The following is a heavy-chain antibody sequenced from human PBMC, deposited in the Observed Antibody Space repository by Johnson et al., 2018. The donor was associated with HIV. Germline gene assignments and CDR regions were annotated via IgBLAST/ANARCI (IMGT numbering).Heavy chain of an antibody. D-gene: IGHD4-23*01. CDR1: GFTFSSYA. CDR2: ISYDGSNK. V-gene: IGHV3-30-3*01. J-gene: IGHJ3*02. CDR3: AKDIIPYYGGNSGLVVHAFDI. Sequence: QVQLVESGGGVVQPGRSLRLSCAASGFTFSSYAMHWVRQAPGKGLEWVAVISYDGSNKYYADSVKGRFTISRDNSKNTLYLQMNSLRAEDTALYYCAKDIIPYYGGNSGLVVHAFDIWGQGTLVTVSS.